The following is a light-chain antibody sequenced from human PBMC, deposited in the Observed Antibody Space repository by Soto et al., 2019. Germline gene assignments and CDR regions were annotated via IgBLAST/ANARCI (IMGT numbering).Light chain of an antibody. CDR2: EVS. CDR3: SSYAGSNNFVV. CDR1: SSDVGGYNY. J-gene: IGLJ2*01. V-gene: IGLV2-8*01. Sequence: QSALTQPPSASGSPGQSVTISCTGTSSDVGGYNYVSWYQQHPGKAPKLMIYEVSKRPSGVPDRFSVSQSGNTASLTVSWLQPEDEADYYCSSYAGSNNFVVFGGGTKVTVL.